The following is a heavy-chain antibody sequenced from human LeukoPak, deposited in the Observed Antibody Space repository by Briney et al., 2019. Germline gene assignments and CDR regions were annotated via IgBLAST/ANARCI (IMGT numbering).Heavy chain of an antibody. CDR2: ISSSGSTI. D-gene: IGHD2-21*02. CDR3: AKSPSLSSPTSFTKMVETPTGDDAFDI. J-gene: IGHJ3*02. CDR1: GFTFSDYY. Sequence: GGSLRLSCAASGFTFSDYYMSWIRQAPGKGLEWVSYISSSGSTIYYADSVKGRFTISRDNAKNSLYLQMNSLRAEDTAVYYCAKSPSLSSPTSFTKMVETPTGDDAFDIWGQGTMVTVSS. V-gene: IGHV3-11*01.